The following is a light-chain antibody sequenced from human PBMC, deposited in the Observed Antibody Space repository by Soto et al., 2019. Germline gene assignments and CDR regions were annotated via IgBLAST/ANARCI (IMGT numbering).Light chain of an antibody. Sequence: QSALTQPASVSGSPGQSITISCTRTSSDVGSYNLVSWYQQYPDKAPKLMIYEGSKRPSGVSNRFSGSKSGNTASLTISGLQAEDEAHYHCCSYAGSSVSLWVFGGGTKVTVL. CDR2: EGS. V-gene: IGLV2-23*01. CDR3: CSYAGSSVSLWV. CDR1: SSDVGSYNL. J-gene: IGLJ3*02.